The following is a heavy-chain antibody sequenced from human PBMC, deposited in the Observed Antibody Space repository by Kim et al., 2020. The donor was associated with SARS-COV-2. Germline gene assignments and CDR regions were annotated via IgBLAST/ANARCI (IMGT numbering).Heavy chain of an antibody. CDR2: ISGSGGDT. Sequence: GGSLRLSCAASGFTFSSYAMTWARQAPGKGLEWVSVISGSGGDTYYADSVKGRFTISRDNSENTLYLQMNSLRAEDTAVYYCAKHPGYCSSISCYTDYY. J-gene: IGHJ6*01. CDR3: AKHPGYCSSISCYTDYY. CDR1: GFTFSSYA. D-gene: IGHD2-2*01. V-gene: IGHV3-23*01.